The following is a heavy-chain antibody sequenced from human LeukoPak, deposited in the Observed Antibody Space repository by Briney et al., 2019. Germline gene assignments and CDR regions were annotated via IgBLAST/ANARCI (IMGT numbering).Heavy chain of an antibody. CDR3: ARGDSSSWYANWFDP. CDR1: GYTFTGYY. D-gene: IGHD6-13*01. CDR2: IDPNSGGT. V-gene: IGHV1-2*02. Sequence: ASVKVSCKASGYTFTGYYMHWVRQAPGQGLEWMGWIDPNSGGTNYAQKFQGRVTMTRDTSISTAYMELSRLRSDDTAVYYCARGDSSSWYANWFDPWGQGTLVTVSS. J-gene: IGHJ5*02.